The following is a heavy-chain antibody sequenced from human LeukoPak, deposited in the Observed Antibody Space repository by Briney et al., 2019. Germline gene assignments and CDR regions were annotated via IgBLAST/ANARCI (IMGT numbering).Heavy chain of an antibody. Sequence: PGGSLRLSCAASGFTVSSNYMSWVRQALGKGLEWVSVIYSGGSTYYADSVKGRFTISRDNSKNTLYLQMNSLRAEDTAVYYCARDLRFGESYNWFDPWGQGTLVTVSS. CDR1: GFTVSSNY. CDR2: IYSGGST. D-gene: IGHD3-10*01. V-gene: IGHV3-53*01. CDR3: ARDLRFGESYNWFDP. J-gene: IGHJ5*02.